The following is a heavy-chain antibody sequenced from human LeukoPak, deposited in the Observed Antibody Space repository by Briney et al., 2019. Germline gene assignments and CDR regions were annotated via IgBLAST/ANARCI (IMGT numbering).Heavy chain of an antibody. Sequence: SETLSLTCAVYGGSFSGYYWSWIRQPPGKGLEWIGEINHSGSTNYNPSLKSRVTISVDTSKNQFSLKLSSVTAADTAVYYCARVHILTGTVPNWFDPWGQGTLVTVSS. CDR1: GGSFSGYY. J-gene: IGHJ5*02. CDR3: ARVHILTGTVPNWFDP. V-gene: IGHV4-34*01. CDR2: INHSGST. D-gene: IGHD3-9*01.